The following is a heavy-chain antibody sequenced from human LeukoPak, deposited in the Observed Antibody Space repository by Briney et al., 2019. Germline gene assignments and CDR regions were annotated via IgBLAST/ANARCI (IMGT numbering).Heavy chain of an antibody. CDR2: IYTSGST. D-gene: IGHD3-22*01. Sequence: SETLSLTCTVSGGSISSYYWSCIRQPAGKGLEWIGRIYTSGSTNYNPSLKSRVTMSVDTSKNQFSLKLSSLTAADTAVYYCARLDYYDSSGLYYFDYWGQGTLVTVSS. V-gene: IGHV4-4*07. J-gene: IGHJ4*02. CDR1: GGSISSYY. CDR3: ARLDYYDSSGLYYFDY.